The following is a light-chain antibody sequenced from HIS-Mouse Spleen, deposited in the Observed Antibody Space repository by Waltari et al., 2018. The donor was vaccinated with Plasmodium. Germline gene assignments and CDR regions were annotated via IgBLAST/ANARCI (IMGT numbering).Light chain of an antibody. CDR3: YSTDSSGNHRV. CDR2: EDS. CDR1: ALPTTY. Sequence: SYELTQPPSVSVSPGQTARITCSGAALPTTYAYWYQQKSGQAPVLVIYEDSKRPSGIPERFPGSSSGTMPTLTISGAQVEDEADYDCYSTDSSGNHRVFGGGTKLTVL. V-gene: IGLV3-10*01. J-gene: IGLJ3*02.